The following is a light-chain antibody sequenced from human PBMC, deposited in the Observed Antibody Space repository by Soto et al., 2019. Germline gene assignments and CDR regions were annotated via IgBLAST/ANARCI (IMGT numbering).Light chain of an antibody. V-gene: IGLV2-8*01. CDR2: EVS. Sequence: QSVLTQPPSASGSLGQSATISCTGTSSDVGGYNYVSWYQQHPGKAPKVLVYEVSKRPSGVPDRFSGSKSGNTASLTVSGLQAEDEADYYCCSFAGSPYVFGTGTKLTVL. CDR3: CSFAGSPYV. J-gene: IGLJ1*01. CDR1: SSDVGGYNY.